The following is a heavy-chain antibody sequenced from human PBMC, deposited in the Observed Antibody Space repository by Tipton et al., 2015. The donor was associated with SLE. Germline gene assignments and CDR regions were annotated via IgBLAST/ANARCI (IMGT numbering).Heavy chain of an antibody. Sequence: SLRLSCAASGFTFDDYAMHWVRQAPGKGLEWVSGISWNSGSIGYADSVKGRFTISRDNAKNSLYLQMNSLRAEDTALYYCAKDAAYCGGDCYAFDTWGQGTMVTVSS. CDR1: GFTFDDYA. D-gene: IGHD2-21*01. CDR3: AKDAAYCGGDCYAFDT. CDR2: ISWNSGSI. J-gene: IGHJ3*02. V-gene: IGHV3-9*01.